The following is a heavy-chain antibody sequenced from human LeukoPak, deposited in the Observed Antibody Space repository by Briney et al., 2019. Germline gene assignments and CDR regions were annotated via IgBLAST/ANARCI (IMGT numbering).Heavy chain of an antibody. CDR2: INPNSGGT. J-gene: IGHJ3*02. Sequence: ASVKVSCKASGYTLTGYYMHWVRQAPGQGLEWMGWINPNSGGTNYAQKFQGRVTMTRDTSISTAYMELSRLRSDDTAVYYCARVLGFGESHAFDIWGQGTMVTVSS. V-gene: IGHV1-2*02. CDR1: GYTLTGYY. D-gene: IGHD3-10*01. CDR3: ARVLGFGESHAFDI.